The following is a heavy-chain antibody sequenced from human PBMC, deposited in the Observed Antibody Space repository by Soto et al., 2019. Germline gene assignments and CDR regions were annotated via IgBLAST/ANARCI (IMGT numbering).Heavy chain of an antibody. CDR3: ASLVDDFWSGYSPFPFDI. J-gene: IGHJ3*02. Sequence: KGLEWIGEINHSGSTNYNPSLKSRVTISVDTSKDQFSLKLSSVTAADTAVYYCASLVDDFWSGYSPFPFDIWGQGTMVTVSS. CDR2: INHSGST. V-gene: IGHV4-34*01. D-gene: IGHD3-3*01.